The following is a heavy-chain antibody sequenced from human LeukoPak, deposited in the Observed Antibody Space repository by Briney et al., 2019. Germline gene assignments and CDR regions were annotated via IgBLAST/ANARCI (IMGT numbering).Heavy chain of an antibody. Sequence: SETLSLTCAVYGGSFSGYYWSWIRQPPGKGLEWIGKINHSGSTNYNPSLKSRVTISVDTSKNQFSLKLSSVTAADTAVYYCARGCGVVVAATTATAFDYWGQGTLVTVSS. CDR1: GGSFSGYY. D-gene: IGHD2-15*01. V-gene: IGHV4-34*01. CDR2: INHSGST. J-gene: IGHJ4*02. CDR3: ARGCGVVVAATTATAFDY.